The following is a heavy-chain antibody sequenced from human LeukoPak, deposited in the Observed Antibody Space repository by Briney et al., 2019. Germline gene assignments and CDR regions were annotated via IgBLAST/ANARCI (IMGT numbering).Heavy chain of an antibody. D-gene: IGHD3-16*02. CDR1: GASISSSSYY. CDR2: IYYSGST. CDR3: ARGIMITFGGVIPLDY. J-gene: IGHJ4*02. V-gene: IGHV4-39*01. Sequence: SETLSLTCTVSGASISSSSYYWAWIRQPPGKGLEWIGSIYYSGSTYYNPSLKSRVTISVDTSKNQFSLKLSSVTAADTAVYYCARGIMITFGGVIPLDYWGQGTLVTVSS.